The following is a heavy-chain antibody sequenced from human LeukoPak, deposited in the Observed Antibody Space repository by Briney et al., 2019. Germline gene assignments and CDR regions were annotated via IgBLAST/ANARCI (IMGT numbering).Heavy chain of an antibody. CDR1: GPSISSYF. D-gene: IGHD4-11*01. CDR3: AREGVTKYYFDY. Sequence: SETLSPTCTVSGPSISSYFWSWIRQPPGKGLEWIGYIYYSGSTNYNPSLKSRVTISVDTSKNQFSLKLSSVTAADTAVYYCAREGVTKYYFDYWGQGTLVTVSS. CDR2: IYYSGST. V-gene: IGHV4-59*12. J-gene: IGHJ4*02.